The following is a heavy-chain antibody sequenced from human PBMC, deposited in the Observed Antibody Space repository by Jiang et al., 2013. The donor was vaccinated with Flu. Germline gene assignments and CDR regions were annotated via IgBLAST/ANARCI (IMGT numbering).Heavy chain of an antibody. J-gene: IGHJ4*02. V-gene: IGHV3-30-3*01. CDR3: ARDRDVTMVRGVFDY. CDR1: GFTFSNYA. CDR2: ISYDGSTK. D-gene: IGHD3-10*01. Sequence: ASGFTFSNYAMHWVRQAPGKGLEWVAVISYDGSTKYYADSVKGRFTISRDNSKNTLYLQMNSLRAEDTAVYYCARDRDVTMVRGVFDYWGQGTLVTVSS.